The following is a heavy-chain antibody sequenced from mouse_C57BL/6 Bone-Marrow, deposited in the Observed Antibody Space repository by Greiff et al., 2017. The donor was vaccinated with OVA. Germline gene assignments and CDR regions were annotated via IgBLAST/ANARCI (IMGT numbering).Heavy chain of an antibody. J-gene: IGHJ4*01. V-gene: IGHV1-55*01. CDR2: IYPGSGST. CDR3: AIYYYAMDY. Sequence: QVHVKQPGAELVKPGASVKMSCKASGYTFTSYWITWVKQRPGQGLEWIGDIYPGSGSTNYNEKFKSKATLTVDTSSSTAYMQLSSLTSEDSAVYYCAIYYYAMDYWGQGTSVTVSS. CDR1: GYTFTSYW.